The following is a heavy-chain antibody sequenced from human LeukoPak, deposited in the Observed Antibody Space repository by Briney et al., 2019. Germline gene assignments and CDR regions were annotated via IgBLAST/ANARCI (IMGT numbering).Heavy chain of an antibody. CDR3: ARRAGAYSHPYDY. Sequence: GGSLRLSCAASGFTFSSYSMSWVRQAPGKGLEWVSFIYSDNTHYSDSVKGRFTISRDNSKNTLYLQMNSLRAEDTAVYYCARRAGAYSHPYDYWGQGTLVTVSS. D-gene: IGHD4/OR15-4a*01. CDR1: GFTFSSYS. CDR2: IYSDNT. J-gene: IGHJ4*02. V-gene: IGHV3-53*01.